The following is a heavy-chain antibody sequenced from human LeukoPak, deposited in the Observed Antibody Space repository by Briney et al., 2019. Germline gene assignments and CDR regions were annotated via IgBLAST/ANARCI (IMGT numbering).Heavy chain of an antibody. CDR3: ARVGEMATIGYYYYYYYMDV. V-gene: IGHV3-53*05. Sequence: GGSLRLSCAASGFTVSSNYMSWVRQAPGKGLEWVSVIYSGGSTYYADSVKGRFTISRDNSKNTLYLQMGSLRAEDMAVYYCARVGEMATIGYYYYYYYMDVWGKGTTVTVSS. CDR1: GFTVSSNY. CDR2: IYSGGST. D-gene: IGHD5-24*01. J-gene: IGHJ6*03.